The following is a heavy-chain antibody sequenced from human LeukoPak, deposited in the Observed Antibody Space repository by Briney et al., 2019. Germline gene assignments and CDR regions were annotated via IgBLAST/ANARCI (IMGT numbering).Heavy chain of an antibody. CDR2: IWYDGSNK. J-gene: IGHJ5*02. CDR3: ATLSTDYYDSRERRWFDP. D-gene: IGHD3-22*01. Sequence: GGSLRLSCAASGFTFSSYDMHWVRQAPGKGLEWVAVIWYDGSNKYYADSVKGRFTISRDNSKNTLYLQMNSLRAEDTAVYYCATLSTDYYDSRERRWFDPWGQGTLVTVSS. CDR1: GFTFSSYD. V-gene: IGHV3-30*02.